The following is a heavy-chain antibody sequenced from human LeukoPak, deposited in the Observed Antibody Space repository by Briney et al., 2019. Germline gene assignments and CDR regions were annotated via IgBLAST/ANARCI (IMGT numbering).Heavy chain of an antibody. CDR3: AKDTTAAGDAFDI. CDR2: INPNSGGT. Sequence: ASVKVSCKASGYTFTGYYMHWVRQAPGQGLEWMGWINPNSGGTNYAQKFQGRVTMTRDTSISTAYMELSRLRAEDMALYYCAKDTTAAGDAFDIWGQGTMVTVSS. V-gene: IGHV1-2*02. D-gene: IGHD6-13*01. J-gene: IGHJ3*02. CDR1: GYTFTGYY.